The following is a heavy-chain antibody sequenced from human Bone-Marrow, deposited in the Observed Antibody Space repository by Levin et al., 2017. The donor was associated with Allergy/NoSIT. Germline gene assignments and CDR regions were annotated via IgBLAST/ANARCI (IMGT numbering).Heavy chain of an antibody. CDR2: INPNSGGT. Sequence: GESLKISCKASGYTFTGYYMHWVRQAPGQGLEWMGWINPNSGGTNYAQKFQGRVTMTRDTSISTAYMELSRLRSDDTAVYYCARDEGAYYYDSSGYDPWGQGTLVTVSS. CDR3: ARDEGAYYYDSSGYDP. J-gene: IGHJ5*02. V-gene: IGHV1-2*02. CDR1: GYTFTGYY. D-gene: IGHD3-22*01.